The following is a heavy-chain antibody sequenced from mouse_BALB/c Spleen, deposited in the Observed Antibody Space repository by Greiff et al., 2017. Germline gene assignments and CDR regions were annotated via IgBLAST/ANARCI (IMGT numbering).Heavy chain of an antibody. Sequence: VMLVESGPGLVAPSQSLSITCTVSGFSLTSYGVHWVRQPPGKGLEWLGVIWAGGSTNYNSALMSRLSISKDNSKSQVFLKMNSLQTDDTAMYYCARAGLYGSSFYAMDYWGQGTSVTVSS. D-gene: IGHD1-1*01. CDR3: ARAGLYGSSFYAMDY. CDR1: GFSLTSYG. J-gene: IGHJ4*01. CDR2: IWAGGST. V-gene: IGHV2-9*02.